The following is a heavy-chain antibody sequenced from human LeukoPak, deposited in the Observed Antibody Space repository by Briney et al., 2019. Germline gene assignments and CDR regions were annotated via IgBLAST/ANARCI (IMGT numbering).Heavy chain of an antibody. CDR2: MYHTGSS. Sequence: SETLSLTCAVSGDSISGTNWWSWVRQSPGKGLEWIGEMYHTGSSNYNPSLKSRVTISVDKSKNQFSLRLSSVTAADTAVYYCSRLYGDYGWFDHWGQGTLVTVSS. J-gene: IGHJ5*02. D-gene: IGHD4-17*01. V-gene: IGHV4-4*02. CDR1: GDSISGTNW. CDR3: SRLYGDYGWFDH.